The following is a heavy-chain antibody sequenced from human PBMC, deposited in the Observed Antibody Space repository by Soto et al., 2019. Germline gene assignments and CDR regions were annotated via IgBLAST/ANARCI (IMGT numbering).Heavy chain of an antibody. CDR2: IWYDGSNK. J-gene: IGHJ4*02. V-gene: IGHV3-33*01. CDR1: GFTFSSYG. Sequence: QVQLVESGGGVVQPGRSLRLSCAASGFTFSSYGMHWVRQAPGKGLEWVAVIWYDGSNKYYADSVKGRFTISRDNSKNTLYLQMNSLRAEDTAVHYCARDQDGGGDSGRIDYWGQGTLVTVSS. D-gene: IGHD2-21*02. CDR3: ARDQDGGGDSGRIDY.